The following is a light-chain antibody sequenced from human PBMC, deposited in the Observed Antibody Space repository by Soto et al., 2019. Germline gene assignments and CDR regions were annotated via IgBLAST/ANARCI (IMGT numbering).Light chain of an antibody. Sequence: QSVLTQPASVSGSPGQSITVSCTGTSSDVGNYNLVSWYQQHPGKAPKLMIYAVSERPSGVSNRFSGSKSGNTASLTISGLQAEDEADYYCCSYAGSSTAVFGTGTKLTVL. CDR1: SSDVGNYNL. CDR3: CSYAGSSTAV. V-gene: IGLV2-23*02. CDR2: AVS. J-gene: IGLJ1*01.